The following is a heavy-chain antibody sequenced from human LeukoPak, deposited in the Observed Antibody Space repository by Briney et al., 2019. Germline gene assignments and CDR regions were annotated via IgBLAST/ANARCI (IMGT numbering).Heavy chain of an antibody. CDR1: GFTFSSYA. Sequence: PGGSLRLSCAASGFTFSSYAMHWVRQAPGKGLEWVAVISYDGSNKYYADSVKGRFTISRDNSKNTLYLQMNSLRAEDTAVYYCARDYSYGFGYFDYWGQGTLVTVSS. CDR2: ISYDGSNK. J-gene: IGHJ4*02. V-gene: IGHV3-30*14. CDR3: ARDYSYGFGYFDY. D-gene: IGHD5-18*01.